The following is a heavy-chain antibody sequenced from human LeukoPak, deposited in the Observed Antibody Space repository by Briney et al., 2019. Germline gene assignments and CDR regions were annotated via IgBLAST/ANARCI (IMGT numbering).Heavy chain of an antibody. CDR3: ARDFRGELPDY. V-gene: IGHV1-69*04. D-gene: IGHD1-26*01. J-gene: IGHJ4*02. CDR2: IIPIFGIA. Sequence: SVKVSSKASGGTFISYAISWMRQAPGQGLEWMGRIIPIFGIANYAQKFQGRVTITADKSTCTAYMELSSLRSEDTAVYYCARDFRGELPDYWGQGTLVTVSS. CDR1: GGTFISYA.